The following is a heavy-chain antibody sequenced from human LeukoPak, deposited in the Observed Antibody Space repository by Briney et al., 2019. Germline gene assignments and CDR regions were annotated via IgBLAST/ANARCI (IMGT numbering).Heavy chain of an antibody. J-gene: IGHJ4*02. CDR2: ISYDGSNK. Sequence: GGSLRLSCAASGFTFSSYAMSWVRQAPGKGLEWVAVISYDGSNKYYADSVKGRFTISRDNSKNTLYLQMNSLRAEDTAVYYCAKDAALVGIAVYWGQGTLVTVSS. V-gene: IGHV3-30*18. CDR1: GFTFSSYA. D-gene: IGHD6-19*01. CDR3: AKDAALVGIAVY.